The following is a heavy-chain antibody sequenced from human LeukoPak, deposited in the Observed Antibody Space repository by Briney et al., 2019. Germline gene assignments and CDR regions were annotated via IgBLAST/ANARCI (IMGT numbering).Heavy chain of an antibody. CDR2: IYTSGST. Sequence: SETLSLTCTVSGGSISSYYWSWIRQPAGKGLEWIGRIYTSGSTNYNPSLKSRVTMSVDTSKNQFSLKLTSVTAADTAVYYCARYGSGTYYNVIYYAMDVWGQGTTVTVSS. J-gene: IGHJ6*02. D-gene: IGHD3-10*01. CDR1: GGSISSYY. V-gene: IGHV4-4*07. CDR3: ARYGSGTYYNVIYYAMDV.